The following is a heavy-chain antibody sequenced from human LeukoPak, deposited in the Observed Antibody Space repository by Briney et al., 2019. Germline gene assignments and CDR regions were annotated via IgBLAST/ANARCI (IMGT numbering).Heavy chain of an antibody. Sequence: ASVKASCKASGYTFTSYGISWVRQAPGQGLEWMGWISAYNGNTNYAQKLQGRVTMTTDTSTSTAYMELRSLRSDDTAVYYCARRKWPQGYCSGGSCYDAFDIWGQGTMVTVSS. J-gene: IGHJ3*02. V-gene: IGHV1-18*01. CDR1: GYTFTSYG. CDR2: ISAYNGNT. D-gene: IGHD2-15*01. CDR3: ARRKWPQGYCSGGSCYDAFDI.